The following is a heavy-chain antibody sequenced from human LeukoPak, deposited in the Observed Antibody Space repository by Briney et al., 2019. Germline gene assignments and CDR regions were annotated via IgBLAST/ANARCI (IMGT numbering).Heavy chain of an antibody. CDR2: IYYSGST. J-gene: IGHJ4*02. V-gene: IGHV4-59*01. Sequence: SETLSLTCTVSGGSIRSYYWSWIRQPPGKGLECIGYIYYSGSTNYNPSLKSRVTISVDTSKNQFSLKLSSVTGADTAVYYCARVQTPSGSGSYSFDYWGQGTLVTVSS. D-gene: IGHD3-10*01. CDR3: ARVQTPSGSGSYSFDY. CDR1: GGSIRSYY.